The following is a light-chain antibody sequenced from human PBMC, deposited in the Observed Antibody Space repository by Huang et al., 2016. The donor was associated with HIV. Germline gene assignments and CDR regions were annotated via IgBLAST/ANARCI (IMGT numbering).Light chain of an antibody. Sequence: VLTQSPRSLSLSPGERVTLHCRASQSVSNYFLAWYQQKPGQTPRLLIHATSTRASGNPGRFSGSGSGTAFPLTIAGLEPEDSAVYFCHQFGSPPWTFGQGTRVEIK. CDR1: QSVSNYF. J-gene: IGKJ1*01. CDR2: ATS. V-gene: IGKV3-20*01. CDR3: HQFGSPPWT.